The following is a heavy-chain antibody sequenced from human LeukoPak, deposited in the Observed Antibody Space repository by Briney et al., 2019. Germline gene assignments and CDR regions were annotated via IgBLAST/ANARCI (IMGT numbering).Heavy chain of an antibody. CDR1: GFTFGSYG. J-gene: IGHJ4*02. CDR3: ARERSVVTPGLDY. CDR2: IWYDGSNK. Sequence: GRSLRLSCAASGFTFGSYGMHWVRQAPGEGLEWVAVIWYDGSNKYYADSVKGRFTISRDNSKNTLYLQMNSLRAEDTAVYYCARERSVVTPGLDYWGQGTLVTVSS. D-gene: IGHD4-23*01. V-gene: IGHV3-33*01.